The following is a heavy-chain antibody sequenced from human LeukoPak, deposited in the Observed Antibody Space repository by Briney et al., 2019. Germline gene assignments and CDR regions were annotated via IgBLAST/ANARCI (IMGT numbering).Heavy chain of an antibody. CDR1: GFTFSVYL. Sequence: GGSLRLSCAASGFTFSVYLMTWVRQAPGKGLEWLANVALDGSAQNYVDSLEGRFTVSRDNPRNTLYLQMHSLRAEDAAVYYCARVIGGAIDYWGQGTLVTVSS. D-gene: IGHD1-26*01. J-gene: IGHJ4*02. CDR2: VALDGSAQ. V-gene: IGHV3-7*01. CDR3: ARVIGGAIDY.